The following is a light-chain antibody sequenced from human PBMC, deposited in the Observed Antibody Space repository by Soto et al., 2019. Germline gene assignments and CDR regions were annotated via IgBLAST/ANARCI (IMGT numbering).Light chain of an antibody. J-gene: IGKJ3*01. CDR1: QSISSY. CDR3: LQKYFYPFT. Sequence: IQMTQSPSSLSASVGDRVTITCRASQSISSYLNWYQQKPGIAPKLLIYAASNLQSGVPARFSGSGSGTDFTLTISSLQPEDFATYYCLQKYFYPFTFGPGTKVDIK. CDR2: AAS. V-gene: IGKV1-6*01.